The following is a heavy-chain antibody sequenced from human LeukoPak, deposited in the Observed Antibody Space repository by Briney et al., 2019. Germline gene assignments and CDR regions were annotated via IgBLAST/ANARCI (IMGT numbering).Heavy chain of an antibody. CDR2: IYYSGST. Sequence: SETLSLTCTVSGGSISRGGYYGSWIRQHPGKGLEWIGYIYYSGSTYYNPSLKSRVTISVDTSKNQFSLKLSSVTAADTAVYYCATSQDYYYYGMDVWGQGTTVTVSS. CDR1: GGSISRGGYY. CDR3: ATSQDYYYYGMDV. V-gene: IGHV4-31*03. J-gene: IGHJ6*02.